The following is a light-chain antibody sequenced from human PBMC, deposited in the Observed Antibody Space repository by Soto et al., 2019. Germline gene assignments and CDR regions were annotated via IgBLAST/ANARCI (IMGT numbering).Light chain of an antibody. CDR3: QKCNSAPFT. V-gene: IGKV1-27*01. CDR1: QGIYNY. J-gene: IGKJ3*01. Sequence: DTQMTQSPSSLSASVGDRVTITCRASQGIYNYLAWYQQKPGKVPKILIYAASSFVSVVPSRFSGSGSGTDFTLTISSLQPEDVATYYCQKCNSAPFTFGPGTKVDIK. CDR2: AAS.